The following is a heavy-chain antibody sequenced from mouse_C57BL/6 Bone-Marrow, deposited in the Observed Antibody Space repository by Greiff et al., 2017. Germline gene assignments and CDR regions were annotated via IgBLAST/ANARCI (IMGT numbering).Heavy chain of an antibody. CDR1: GFTFSDYY. J-gene: IGHJ4*01. CDR2: ISNGGGST. CDR3: ARQTPFYYGYDCYAMDY. Sequence: EVHLVESGGGLVQPGGSLKLSCAASGFTFSDYYMYWVRQTPEKRLEWVAYISNGGGSTYYTDTVKGRFTISRDNAKNTLYLQMSRLKSEDTAMYYCARQTPFYYGYDCYAMDYWGQGASVTFSS. D-gene: IGHD2-2*01. V-gene: IGHV5-12*01.